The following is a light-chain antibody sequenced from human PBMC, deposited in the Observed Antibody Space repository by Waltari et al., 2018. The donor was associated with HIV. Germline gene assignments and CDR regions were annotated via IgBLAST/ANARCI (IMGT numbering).Light chain of an antibody. CDR3: NSYAGSNNWV. J-gene: IGLJ3*02. CDR1: SSDVGGYNY. CDR2: AVI. Sequence: QSALTQPPSASGSPGHSVTISFTGTSSDVGGYNYVSFYQQHPGKAPKLMIYAVIKRPSGVPGRFSGSKSGNTASLTVSGLQAEDEADYYCNSYAGSNNWVFGGGTKLTVL. V-gene: IGLV2-8*01.